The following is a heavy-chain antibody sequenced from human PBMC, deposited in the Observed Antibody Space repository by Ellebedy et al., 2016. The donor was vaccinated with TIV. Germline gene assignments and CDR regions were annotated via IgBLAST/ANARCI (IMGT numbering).Heavy chain of an antibody. CDR1: GLTFSSHA. CDR2: ITESGGNT. V-gene: IGHV3-23*01. Sequence: PGGSLRLSCAASGLTFSSHAMSWVRQAPGKGLAWVSSITESGGNTYYADSGTGRFTISRDNSQDTLFLQMNSLRAEDTAIYFCARDPVGVGPAFDVWGQGTMVTVSS. J-gene: IGHJ3*01. CDR3: ARDPVGVGPAFDV. D-gene: IGHD4-23*01.